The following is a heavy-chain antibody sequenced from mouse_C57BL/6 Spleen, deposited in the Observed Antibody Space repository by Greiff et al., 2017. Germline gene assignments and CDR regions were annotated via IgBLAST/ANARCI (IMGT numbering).Heavy chain of an antibody. D-gene: IGHD1-1*01. CDR1: GYTFTDYY. J-gene: IGHJ3*01. CDR2: INPNNGGT. CDR3: ARGGSDCVGAGFAY. V-gene: IGHV1-26*01. Sequence: DVQLQQSGPELVKPGASVKISCKASGYTFTDYYMNWVKQSPGKSLEWIGDINPNNGGTSYNQKFKGKATLTVDKSSSTAYMELRSLTSEDSAVYYCARGGSDCVGAGFAYWGQGTLVTVSA.